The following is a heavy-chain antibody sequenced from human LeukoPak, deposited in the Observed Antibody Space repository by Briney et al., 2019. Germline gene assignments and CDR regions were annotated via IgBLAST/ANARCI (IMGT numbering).Heavy chain of an antibody. CDR3: ARDNPRRGLWGFDY. CDR2: IIPIFGTA. D-gene: IGHD4/OR15-4a*01. J-gene: IGHJ4*02. Sequence: GASVKVSCKASGYTFTSYGISWVRQAPGQGLEWMGRIIPIFGTANYAQKFQGRVTITTDESTSTAYMELSSLRSEDTAVYYCARDNPRRGLWGFDYWGQGTLVTVSS. V-gene: IGHV1-69*05. CDR1: GYTFTSYG.